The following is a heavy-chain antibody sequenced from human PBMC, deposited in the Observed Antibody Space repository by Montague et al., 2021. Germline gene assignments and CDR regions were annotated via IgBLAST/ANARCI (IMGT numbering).Heavy chain of an antibody. CDR3: ARDYYNSPVTMDV. V-gene: IGHV4-61*01. CDR2: IYYSGGTY. Sequence: SETLSLTCTVSGGSVSSGNYYWARIRQPPGKRLEFVGHIYYSGGTYYYNPPITSRVTNSVDTYNNQFSQILRSVTAADTAIYYCARDYYNSPVTMDVWGQGTTVTVS. CDR1: GGSVSSGNYY. J-gene: IGHJ6*02. D-gene: IGHD5-24*01.